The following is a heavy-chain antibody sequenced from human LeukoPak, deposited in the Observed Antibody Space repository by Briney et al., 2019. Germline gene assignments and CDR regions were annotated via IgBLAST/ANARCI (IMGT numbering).Heavy chain of an antibody. D-gene: IGHD3-3*01. CDR1: GFTFSSYW. Sequence: GGSLRLSCAGSGFTFSSYWMSWVRQAPGKGLEGVANIKQDGSEKYYVDSVKGRFTISRDNAKDSLYLQMNSLRAEDTAVYYCARDLYDFWSGPPDYWGQGTLVTVSS. V-gene: IGHV3-7*01. J-gene: IGHJ4*02. CDR2: IKQDGSEK. CDR3: ARDLYDFWSGPPDY.